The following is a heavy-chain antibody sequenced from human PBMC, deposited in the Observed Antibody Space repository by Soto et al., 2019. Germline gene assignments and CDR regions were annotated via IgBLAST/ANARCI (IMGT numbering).Heavy chain of an antibody. V-gene: IGHV1-2*02. CDR2: INPNGGGT. D-gene: IGHD6-13*01. CDR1: GYTFTGYY. J-gene: IGHJ4*02. Sequence: QVQVVQSGAEVKKPGASVKVSCKASGYTFTGYYLHWVRQAPGQGLEWLGWINPNGGGTNYAQDFQVRITMTRDASINTAYLEVTRLRSEDTAVYYCAREGIAASIPTDWGQGTLVTVSS. CDR3: AREGIAASIPTD.